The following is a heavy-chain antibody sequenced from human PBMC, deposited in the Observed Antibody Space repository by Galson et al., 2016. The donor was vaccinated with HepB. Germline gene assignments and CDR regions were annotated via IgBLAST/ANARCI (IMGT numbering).Heavy chain of an antibody. CDR2: INPSAGST. Sequence: SVKVSCKASGYTFTSFYMHWVRQAPGQGLEWMGIINPSAGSTTYAQKFQGRVTMTRDTSTSTVYMELSSLRSEDTAVYYCARGGGTYWDYWGQGTLVTVSS. CDR1: GYTFTSFY. J-gene: IGHJ4*02. CDR3: ARGGGTYWDY. D-gene: IGHD1-26*01. V-gene: IGHV1-46*01.